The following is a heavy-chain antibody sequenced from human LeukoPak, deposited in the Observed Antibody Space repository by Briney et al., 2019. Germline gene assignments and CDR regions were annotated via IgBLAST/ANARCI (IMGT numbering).Heavy chain of an antibody. V-gene: IGHV3-21*01. CDR2: ISSSSSYI. D-gene: IGHD6-19*01. J-gene: IGHJ6*03. CDR1: GFTFSSYS. CDR3: ARGGPKQWLVLSYYYYYMDV. Sequence: PGGSLRLSCAASGFTFSSYSMNWVRQAPGKGLEWVSSISSSSSYIYYADSVKGRFTISRDNAKNSLYLQMNSLRAEDTAVYYCARGGPKQWLVLSYYYYYMDVWGKGTTVTVSS.